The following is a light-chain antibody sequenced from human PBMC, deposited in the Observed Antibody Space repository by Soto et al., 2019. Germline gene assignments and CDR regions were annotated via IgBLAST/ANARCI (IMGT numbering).Light chain of an antibody. CDR2: GAS. J-gene: IGKJ4*01. V-gene: IGKV3-20*01. Sequence: EIVLTQSPVTLSLIPGEGATLSCRASQSVRSGSLAWYQQKPGQAPRLLIYGASSRATGIPDRFSGSGSGTDFTLTISRLEPEDFAVYYCRQYGRSLGFAVGGGTKVEIK. CDR3: RQYGRSLGFA. CDR1: QSVRSGS.